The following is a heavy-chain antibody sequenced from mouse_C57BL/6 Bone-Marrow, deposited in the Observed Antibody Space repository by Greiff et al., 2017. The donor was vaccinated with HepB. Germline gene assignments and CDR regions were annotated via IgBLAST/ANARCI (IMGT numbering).Heavy chain of an antibody. CDR2: IYPRSGNT. J-gene: IGHJ4*01. CDR3: AREITTVVATDAMDY. Sequence: VKLMESGAELARPGASVKLSCKASGYTFTSYGISWVKQRTGQGLEWIGEIYPRSGNTYYNEKFKGKATLTADKSSSTAYMELRSLTSEDSAVYFCAREITTVVATDAMDYWGQGTSVTVSS. V-gene: IGHV1-81*01. D-gene: IGHD1-1*01. CDR1: GYTFTSYG.